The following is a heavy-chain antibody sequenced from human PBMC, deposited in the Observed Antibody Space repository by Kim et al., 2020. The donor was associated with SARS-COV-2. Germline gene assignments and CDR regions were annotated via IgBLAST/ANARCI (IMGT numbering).Heavy chain of an antibody. Sequence: GGSLRLSCAASGFTFSSYGMHWVSQAPGKGLEWVAVISYDGSNKYYADSVKGRFTISRDNSKNTLYLQMNSLRAEDTAVYYCAKDRFYYDSSGYYWYYSYYGMDVWGQGTTVTVSS. J-gene: IGHJ6*02. CDR1: GFTFSSYG. CDR2: ISYDGSNK. V-gene: IGHV3-30*18. CDR3: AKDRFYYDSSGYYWYYSYYGMDV. D-gene: IGHD3-22*01.